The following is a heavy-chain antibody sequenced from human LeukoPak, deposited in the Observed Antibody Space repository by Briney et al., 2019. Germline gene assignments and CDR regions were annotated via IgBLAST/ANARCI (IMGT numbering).Heavy chain of an antibody. CDR1: GFTFDDYG. Sequence: GGSLRLSCAASGFTFDDYGMSWVRQAPGKGLEWVSGISLDGATTYYAGSVEGRFTISRDNSKNTLYLQMNSLRADDTSVYYCVKDHGWLLYSWGKGTLVTVSS. D-gene: IGHD3-9*01. CDR3: VKDHGWLLYS. J-gene: IGHJ4*02. CDR2: ISLDGATT. V-gene: IGHV3-23*01.